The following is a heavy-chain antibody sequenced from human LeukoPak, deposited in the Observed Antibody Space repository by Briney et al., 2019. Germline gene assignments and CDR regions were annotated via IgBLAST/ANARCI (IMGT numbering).Heavy chain of an antibody. J-gene: IGHJ4*02. CDR2: IYPGDSDT. Sequence: GESLKISCKGSGYSFTSYWIGWVRQMPGKGLEWMGIIYPGDSDTRYSPSFQGQVTISADKSISTTYLQWSSLKASDTAMYYCASRSSGWNYYFDYWGQGTLVTVSS. D-gene: IGHD6-19*01. CDR1: GYSFTSYW. CDR3: ASRSSGWNYYFDY. V-gene: IGHV5-51*01.